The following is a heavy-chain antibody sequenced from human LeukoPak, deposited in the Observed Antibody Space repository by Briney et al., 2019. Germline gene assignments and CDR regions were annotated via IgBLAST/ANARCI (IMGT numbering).Heavy chain of an antibody. CDR2: IRYDGSNK. CDR1: GFTFSSYG. CDR3: AKGGRNDYYYYYYMDV. D-gene: IGHD1-1*01. V-gene: IGHV3-30*02. J-gene: IGHJ6*03. Sequence: GGSLRLSCAASGFTFSSYGMHWVRQAPGKGLEWVAFIRYDGSNKYYADSVKGRFTISRDNSKNTLYLQMNSLRAEDTAVYYCAKGGRNDYYYYYYMDVWGKGTTVTVSS.